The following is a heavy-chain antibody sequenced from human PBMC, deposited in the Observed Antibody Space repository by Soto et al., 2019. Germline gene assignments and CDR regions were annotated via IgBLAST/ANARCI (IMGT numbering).Heavy chain of an antibody. CDR2: ISGSGGST. CDR1: GFTFSSYA. J-gene: IGHJ6*02. V-gene: IGHV3-23*01. CDR3: AKETGDYYYYGMDV. Sequence: EVQLLESGGGLVQPGGSLRLSCAASGFTFSSYAMSWVRQAPGQGLEWVSAISGSGGSTDYADSVKGRFTISRDNSKNTLYLQMNSRRAEDTAVYSCAKETGDYYYYGMDVWGQGTTVTVSS.